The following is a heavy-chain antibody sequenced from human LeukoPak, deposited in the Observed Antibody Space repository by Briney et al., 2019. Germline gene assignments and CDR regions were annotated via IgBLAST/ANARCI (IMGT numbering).Heavy chain of an antibody. V-gene: IGHV3-74*01. CDR3: ARHLSGITGYTYGRGIDY. D-gene: IGHD5-18*01. CDR2: INSDGINT. Sequence: GGSLRLSCAASGFTFSNYWMHWVRQAPGKGLVWVSRINSDGINTSYADSVKGRFTISRDNAKNTLNLQMNSLRAEDTAVYYCARHLSGITGYTYGRGIDYWGQGTLVIVSS. J-gene: IGHJ4*02. CDR1: GFTFSNYW.